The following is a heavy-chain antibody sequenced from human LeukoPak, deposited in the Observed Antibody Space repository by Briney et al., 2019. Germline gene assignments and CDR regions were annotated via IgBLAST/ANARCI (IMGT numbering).Heavy chain of an antibody. V-gene: IGHV3-30*02. CDR2: IHYDGSNK. J-gene: IGHJ4*02. Sequence: GGSLRLSCAASGFTFSLYGMHWVRQAPGKGLEWVAFIHYDGSNKYYADSVKGRFTISRDNSKNTLYLQMNSLRAEDTAVYYCAKAYYDFWTGYSLGDYWGQGTLVPVSS. CDR1: GFTFSLYG. D-gene: IGHD3-3*01. CDR3: AKAYYDFWTGYSLGDY.